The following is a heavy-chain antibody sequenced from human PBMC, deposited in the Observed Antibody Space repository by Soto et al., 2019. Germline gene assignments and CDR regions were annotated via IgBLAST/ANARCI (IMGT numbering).Heavy chain of an antibody. V-gene: IGHV4-34*01. D-gene: IGHD3-16*02. Sequence: QVQLQQWGAGLLKPSETLSLTCAVYGGSFSGYYWSWIRQPPGKGLEWIGEINHSGSTNNNPSLKSRVTISVDPSKNQFSLKLSSVTAADTAVYYCARGYYDYVWGSYRPENWFDPWCQGSLVTVSS. CDR1: GGSFSGYY. CDR3: ARGYYDYVWGSYRPENWFDP. CDR2: INHSGST. J-gene: IGHJ5*02.